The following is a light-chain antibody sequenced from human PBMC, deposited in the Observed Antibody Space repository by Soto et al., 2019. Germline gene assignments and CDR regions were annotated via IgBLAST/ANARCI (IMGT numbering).Light chain of an antibody. CDR2: EVS. V-gene: IGLV2-8*01. CDR3: SSYAGNNIYYV. CDR1: SNDVGGYNF. Sequence: QSVLTQPPSASGSPGQSVTISCTGTSNDVGGYNFVSWYQQHPGKAPKLMIFEVSKRPSGVPDRFSGSKSGSTASLTVSGLQAEDEADYYCSSYAGNNIYYVFGTGNKVTVL. J-gene: IGLJ1*01.